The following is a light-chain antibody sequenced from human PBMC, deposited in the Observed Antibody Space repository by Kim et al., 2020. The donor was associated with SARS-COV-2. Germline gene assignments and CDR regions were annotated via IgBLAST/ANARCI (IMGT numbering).Light chain of an antibody. Sequence: DIQMTQSPSSLSASVGDRVTITCRASQNIGTYLNWYQQKLGKAPNLLIYAASTLQSGVPSRFSGSESGTDFTLTISSLQPEDFANYYSKQSHTFGQGTKVEIK. V-gene: IGKV1-39*01. CDR1: QNIGTY. CDR2: AAS. CDR3: KQSHT. J-gene: IGKJ1*01.